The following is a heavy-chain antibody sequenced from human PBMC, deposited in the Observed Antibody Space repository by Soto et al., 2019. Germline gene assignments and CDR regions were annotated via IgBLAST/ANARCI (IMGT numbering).Heavy chain of an antibody. D-gene: IGHD2-2*01. J-gene: IGHJ3*02. V-gene: IGHV4-4*02. CDR3: ARDSSRAFDI. CDR2: IYHSGSA. CDR1: GDSISSSHW. Sequence: QVQLQESGPGLVNPSETLSLTCTVSGDSISSSHWWSWVRQSPGKGLEWIGEIYHSGSANYNPSLKSRVTISVDKSQNRFSLKLRSVTAADTAVYYCARDSSRAFDIWGQGTMVTVSS.